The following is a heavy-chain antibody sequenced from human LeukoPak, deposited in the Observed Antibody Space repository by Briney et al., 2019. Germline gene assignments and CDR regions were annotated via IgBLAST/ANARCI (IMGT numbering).Heavy chain of an antibody. V-gene: IGHV1-18*01. CDR2: ISAYNGNT. D-gene: IGHD3-16*01. Sequence: ASVKASCKASGYTFTSYGVSWVRQAPGQGLEWMGWISAYNGNTHYAQKLQGRVTMTTDTSTNTAYMEVRSLRSDDTAVYFCARGAEFDWFDPWGQGTLVTVSS. J-gene: IGHJ5*02. CDR3: ARGAEFDWFDP. CDR1: GYTFTSYG.